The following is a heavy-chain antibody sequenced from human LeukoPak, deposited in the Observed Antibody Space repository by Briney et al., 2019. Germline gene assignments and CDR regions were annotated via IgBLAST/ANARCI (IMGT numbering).Heavy chain of an antibody. V-gene: IGHV4-59*01. D-gene: IGHD5-24*01. CDR3: ARDATRDGYNFIGY. J-gene: IGHJ4*02. Sequence: SETLSLTCTVSGGSISSYYWSWLRQPPGKGLEWIGYIYYSGSTNYNPSLKSRVTISVDTSKNQFSLKLSSVTAADTAVYYCARDATRDGYNFIGYWGQGTLVTVSS. CDR1: GGSISSYY. CDR2: IYYSGST.